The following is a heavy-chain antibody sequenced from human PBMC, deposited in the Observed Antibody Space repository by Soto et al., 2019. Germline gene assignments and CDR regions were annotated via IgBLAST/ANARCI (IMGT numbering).Heavy chain of an antibody. V-gene: IGHV2-5*02. CDR2: IYWDDDK. Sequence: SGPTLVNPTQTLTLTCTFSGFSLSTSGVGVGWIRQPPGKALEWLALIYWDDDKRYSPSLKSRLTITKDTSKNQVVLTMTNMDPVDTATYYCALLYSSGWYSLDQGYHFDYWGQGTLVTVSS. CDR3: ALLYSSGWYSLDQGYHFDY. CDR1: GFSLSTSGVG. D-gene: IGHD6-19*01. J-gene: IGHJ4*02.